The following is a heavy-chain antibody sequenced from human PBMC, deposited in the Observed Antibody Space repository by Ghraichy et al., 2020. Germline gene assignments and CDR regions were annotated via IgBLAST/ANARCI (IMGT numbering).Heavy chain of an antibody. CDR2: IYYTGST. Sequence: SETLSLTCTVSGGSISRSSYYWGWIRQPPGKGLEWIGSIYYTGSTYYNPSLKSRVTISVDTSKNQFSLNLSSVTAADTAVYYCARPHGFSSGWFDPWGQGTLVTVSS. CDR3: ARPHGFSSGWFDP. V-gene: IGHV4-39*01. J-gene: IGHJ5*02. CDR1: GGSISRSSYY.